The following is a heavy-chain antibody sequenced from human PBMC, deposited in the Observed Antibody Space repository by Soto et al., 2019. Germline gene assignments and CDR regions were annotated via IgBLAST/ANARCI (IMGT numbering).Heavy chain of an antibody. V-gene: IGHV1-2*02. CDR3: ARVFQAVSGYDPLDAFDI. CDR2: INPNSGGT. CDR1: GYTFTGYY. J-gene: IGHJ3*02. D-gene: IGHD5-12*01. Sequence: GASVKVSCKASGYTFTGYYMHWVRQAPGQGLEWMEGINPNSGGTNYAQKFQGRVTMTRDTSISTAYMELSRLRSDDTAVYYCARVFQAVSGYDPLDAFDIWGQGTMVTVSS.